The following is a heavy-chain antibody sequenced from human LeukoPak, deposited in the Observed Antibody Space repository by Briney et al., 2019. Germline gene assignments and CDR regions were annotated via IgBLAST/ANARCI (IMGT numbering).Heavy chain of an antibody. D-gene: IGHD3-3*01. CDR1: GFIFSSYS. J-gene: IGHJ4*02. CDR2: ITGSGGNT. Sequence: GGSLRLSCAASGFIFSSYSMSWVRQAPGKGLEWVSVITGSGGNTYYADSVKGRFTISRDNAKNTLYLQMNSLRAEDTAVYYCARFQEGYFDYWGQGTLVTVSS. CDR3: ARFQEGYFDY. V-gene: IGHV3-23*01.